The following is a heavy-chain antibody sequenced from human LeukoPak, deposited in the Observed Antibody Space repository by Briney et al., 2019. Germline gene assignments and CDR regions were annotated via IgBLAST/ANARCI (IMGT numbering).Heavy chain of an antibody. CDR2: ISWNSGSI. D-gene: IGHD6-13*01. CDR1: GFTFDDYA. J-gene: IGHJ4*02. V-gene: IGHV3-9*01. Sequence: GGSLRLSCAASGFTFDDYAMHWVRQAPGKGLEWVSGISWNSGSIGYADSVKGRFTISRDNSKNSLYLQMNSLRTEDTALYYCAKDMIIAAAGPKGYWGQGTLVTVSS. CDR3: AKDMIIAAAGPKGY.